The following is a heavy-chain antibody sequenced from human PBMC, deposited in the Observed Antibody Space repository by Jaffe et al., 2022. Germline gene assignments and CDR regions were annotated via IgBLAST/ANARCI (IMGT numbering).Heavy chain of an antibody. D-gene: IGHD4-17*01. Sequence: QVQLVQSGAEVKKPGSSVKVSCKASGGTFSSYTISWVRQAPGQGLEWMGRIIPILGIANYAQKFQGRVTITADKSTSTAYMELSSLRSEDTAVYYCARVEGDYGGNSAPWGQGTLVTVSS. CDR1: GGTFSSYT. CDR2: IIPILGIA. J-gene: IGHJ5*02. CDR3: ARVEGDYGGNSAP. V-gene: IGHV1-69*02.